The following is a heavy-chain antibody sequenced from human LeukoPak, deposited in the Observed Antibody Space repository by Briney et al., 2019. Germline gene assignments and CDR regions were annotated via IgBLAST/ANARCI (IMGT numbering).Heavy chain of an antibody. D-gene: IGHD6-19*01. J-gene: IGHJ6*03. CDR2: SIPIFGTA. Sequence: ASVKVSCKASGGTFSSYAISWVRHAPGQGLEWMGGSIPIFGTANYAQKFQGRVTITTDESTSTPYMPLTSLRSEDTAVYYCASSPLAVAGYSYYMDVWGKGTTVTVSS. V-gene: IGHV1-69*05. CDR1: GGTFSSYA. CDR3: ASSPLAVAGYSYYMDV.